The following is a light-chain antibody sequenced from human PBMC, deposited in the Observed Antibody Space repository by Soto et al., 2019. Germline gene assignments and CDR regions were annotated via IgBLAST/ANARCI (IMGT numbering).Light chain of an antibody. Sequence: DIQMTQSPSSLSASVGDRVTITCRASQTINKYLNWYQHKPGKAPALLISGASSLHSGVPTRFSGSGAGTYFTLTISSLQHEDFATYYCHQTYSTPGTFGRGTKVEI. J-gene: IGKJ1*01. CDR1: QTINKY. CDR3: HQTYSTPGT. CDR2: GAS. V-gene: IGKV1-39*01.